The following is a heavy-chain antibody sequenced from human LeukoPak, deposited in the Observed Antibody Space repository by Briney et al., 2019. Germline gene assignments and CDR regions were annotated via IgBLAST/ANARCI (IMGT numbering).Heavy chain of an antibody. V-gene: IGHV3-48*01. Sequence: PGGSLRLSCEASGFIFSTYGMAWVRQAPGKGLEWISYISSNSRTTAYADSVRGRFTISRDNANNSLSLQINRLRADDTGVYYCARGPHDDATGYSFSWGQGTQVTVSS. CDR3: ARGPHDDATGYSFS. J-gene: IGHJ5*02. D-gene: IGHD3-9*01. CDR2: ISSNSRTT. CDR1: GFIFSTYG.